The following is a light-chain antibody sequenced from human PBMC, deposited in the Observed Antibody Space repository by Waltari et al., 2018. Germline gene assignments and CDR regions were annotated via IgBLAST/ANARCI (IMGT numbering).Light chain of an antibody. Sequence: DIQMTQSPSLLSASVGDRVTITCQASQDISYYLNWYQQKPGKAPKLLIYEASTLETGFPSRFSGSGSGTDFTFTISSLQPEDIATYYCQQYDNLPRSFGQGTKLEIK. J-gene: IGKJ2*01. V-gene: IGKV1-33*01. CDR2: EAS. CDR1: QDISYY. CDR3: QQYDNLPRS.